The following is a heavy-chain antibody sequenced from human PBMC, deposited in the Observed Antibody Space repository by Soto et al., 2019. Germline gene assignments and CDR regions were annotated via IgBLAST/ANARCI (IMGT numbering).Heavy chain of an antibody. V-gene: IGHV3-49*03. Sequence: PGGSLRLSCTASGFTFGDYAMSWFRQAPGKGLEWVGFIRSKAYGGTTEYAASVKGRFTISRDDSKSIAYLQMNSLKTEDTAVYYCTRDSFDYYDSSGSNAPLNYWGQGTLVTVSS. CDR2: IRSKAYGGTT. J-gene: IGHJ4*02. D-gene: IGHD3-22*01. CDR3: TRDSFDYYDSSGSNAPLNY. CDR1: GFTFGDYA.